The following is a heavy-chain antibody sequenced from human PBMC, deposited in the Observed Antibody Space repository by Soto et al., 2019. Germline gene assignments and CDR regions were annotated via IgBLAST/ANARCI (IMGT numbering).Heavy chain of an antibody. CDR1: GSTFTAIT. D-gene: IGHD3-10*02. V-gene: IGHV1-3*01. CDR2: IHAGSDNT. CDR3: ARDYVKLGMDV. Sequence: QVQFVQSEAEVKEPGASVKVSCKASGSTFTAITLHWVRQAPGQRLEWMGCIHAGSDNTEYSQKFQDRLTITRDTSASIDYMELSSLRSEDTALYYCARDYVKLGMDVWGQGTTVTVSS. J-gene: IGHJ6*02.